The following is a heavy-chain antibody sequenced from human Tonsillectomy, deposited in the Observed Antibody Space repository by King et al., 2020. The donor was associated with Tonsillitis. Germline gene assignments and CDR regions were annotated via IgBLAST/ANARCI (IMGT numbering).Heavy chain of an antibody. J-gene: IGHJ4*02. V-gene: IGHV3-23*03. CDR1: GFTFSNYA. CDR3: EKAGVVVITYGIDY. CDR2: IYSGGSST. Sequence: VQLVESGGGLVQPGGSLRLSCAASGFTFSNYAMSWVRQAPGKGLEWVSVIYSGGSSTYYADSVKGRFTISKENSKNTLYLQMNSLRAEDTAVYYCEKAGVVVITYGIDYWGQGTLVTVSS. D-gene: IGHD3-22*01.